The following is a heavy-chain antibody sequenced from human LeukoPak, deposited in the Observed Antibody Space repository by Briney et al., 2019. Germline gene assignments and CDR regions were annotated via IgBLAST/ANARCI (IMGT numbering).Heavy chain of an antibody. J-gene: IGHJ4*02. CDR2: INAGNGNT. V-gene: IGHV1-3*01. CDR1: GYIFTSYA. D-gene: IGHD5-18*01. Sequence: ASVKVSCKASGYIFTSYAMHWVRQAPGQRLEWMGWINAGNGNTKYSQKFQGRVTITRDTSASTAYMELSSLRSEDTAVYYCARFVDTEYYFDYWGQGTLVTVSS. CDR3: ARFVDTEYYFDY.